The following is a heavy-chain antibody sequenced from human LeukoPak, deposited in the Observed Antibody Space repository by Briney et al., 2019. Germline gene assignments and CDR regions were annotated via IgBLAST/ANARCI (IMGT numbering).Heavy chain of an antibody. D-gene: IGHD3-3*01. CDR2: IITNFGTT. CDR3: ARPRTYYDFWRGYPPFDY. J-gene: IGHJ4*02. Sequence: SVTVSCKASGGTFSNYAISWVRQAPGQGLEWMGGIITNFGTTNYAQKYQGRVTITADESTSTVYMELSSLRSEDTAVYYCARPRTYYDFWRGYPPFDYWGQGTLVTVSS. V-gene: IGHV1-69*01. CDR1: GGTFSNYA.